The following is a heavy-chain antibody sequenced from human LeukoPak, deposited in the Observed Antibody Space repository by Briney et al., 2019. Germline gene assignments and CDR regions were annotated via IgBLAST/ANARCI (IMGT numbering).Heavy chain of an antibody. J-gene: IGHJ4*02. CDR2: IYPGDSDT. D-gene: IGHD6-13*01. CDR1: GYSFTSYW. V-gene: IGHV5-51*01. CDR3: ARGGEAAAGKAYIYYFDY. Sequence: GESLKISCKGSGYSFTSYWIGWVRQMPGKGLEWMGIIYPGDSDTRYSPSFQGQVTISADKSISTAYLQWSSLKASDTAMYYCARGGEAAAGKAYIYYFDYWGQGTLVTVSS.